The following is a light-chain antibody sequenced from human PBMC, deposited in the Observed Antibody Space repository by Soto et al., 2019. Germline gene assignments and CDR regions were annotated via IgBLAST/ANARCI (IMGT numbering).Light chain of an antibody. J-gene: IGLJ2*01. CDR2: DVT. CDR1: SSDVGRYNY. V-gene: IGLV2-14*03. Sequence: QSALTQPASVSGSPGQSITISCTGTSSDVGRYNYVSWYQQHPGKAPKLMIYDVTIRPSGVSNRFSGSKSGNTASLTISGLQAEDEADYYCSSYTSSNTLVFGGGTKVTVL. CDR3: SSYTSSNTLV.